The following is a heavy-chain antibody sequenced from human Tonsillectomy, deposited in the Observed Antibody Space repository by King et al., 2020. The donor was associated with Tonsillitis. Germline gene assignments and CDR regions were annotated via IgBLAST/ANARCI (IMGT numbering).Heavy chain of an antibody. CDR3: ARHEGSGNYDSSGYYY. V-gene: IGHV4-39*01. CDR2: IFYSGST. D-gene: IGHD3-22*01. Sequence: LQLQESGPGLVKPSETLSLTCTVSGGSISSSSYYWGWIRQPPGKGLEWIGSIFYSGSTYYNPSLKSRVTIPVDTSKNQYSLKLSSVTAADTAVYYCARHEGSGNYDSSGYYYWGQGTLVTVSS. J-gene: IGHJ4*02. CDR1: GGSISSSSYY.